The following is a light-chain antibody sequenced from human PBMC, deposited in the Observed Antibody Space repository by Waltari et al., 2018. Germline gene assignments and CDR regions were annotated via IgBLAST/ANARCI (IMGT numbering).Light chain of an antibody. CDR1: QGPVYSDGRTY. J-gene: IGKJ1*01. CDR3: VQTKEFPWT. V-gene: IGKV2-24*01. CDR2: HIS. Sequence: DIVLTQIPLSSVVTLGQPASISSRSTQGPVYSDGRTYLSWPPPRPGQPPRLLIYHISNRFSGVPDRFSGSGTETDFTLKISRVEAEDVGVYYCVQTKEFPWTFGQGTKVEV.